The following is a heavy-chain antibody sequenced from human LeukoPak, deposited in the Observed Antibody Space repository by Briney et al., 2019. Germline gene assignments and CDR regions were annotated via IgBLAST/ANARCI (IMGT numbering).Heavy chain of an antibody. Sequence: GASVRVSCKASGYAFTDYYIHWVRQAPGQGLEWMGWITPNSGNTKYAQKFQGRVTMTRDTSVRTVYMELTRLKSDDTAVYYCARDDRGRTSGLHWGQGTLVTVSS. J-gene: IGHJ4*02. V-gene: IGHV1-2*02. CDR3: ARDDRGRTSGLH. CDR1: GYAFTDYY. CDR2: ITPNSGNT. D-gene: IGHD1-1*01.